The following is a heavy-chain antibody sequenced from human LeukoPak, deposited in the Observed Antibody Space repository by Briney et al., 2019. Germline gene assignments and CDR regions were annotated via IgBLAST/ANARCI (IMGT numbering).Heavy chain of an antibody. CDR1: GFTLSSYA. CDR2: ISGSGADT. D-gene: IGHD3-10*01. CDR3: AKQLDSGNYYPTGDDY. Sequence: GGSLRLSCAASGFTLSSYATTWVRQAPGKGLEWVSAISGSGADTYYADSVKGRFTISRDTSKNTVYLQMNSLRDEDTAVYCCAKQLDSGNYYPTGDDYWGQGTLVTVSS. V-gene: IGHV3-23*01. J-gene: IGHJ4*02.